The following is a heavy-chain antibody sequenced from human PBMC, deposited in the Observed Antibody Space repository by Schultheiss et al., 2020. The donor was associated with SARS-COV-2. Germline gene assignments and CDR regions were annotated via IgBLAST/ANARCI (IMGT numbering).Heavy chain of an antibody. Sequence: SVKVSCKASGFTFTSSAMQWVRQARGQRLEWIGWIVVGSGNTNYAQKFQERVTITRDMSTSTAYMELSSLRSEDTAVYYCAAEPLYCSGGSCYFSRDYYYGMDVWGQGTTVTVSS. CDR2: IVVGSGNT. CDR3: AAEPLYCSGGSCYFSRDYYYGMDV. CDR1: GFTFTSSA. D-gene: IGHD2-15*01. J-gene: IGHJ6*02. V-gene: IGHV1-58*02.